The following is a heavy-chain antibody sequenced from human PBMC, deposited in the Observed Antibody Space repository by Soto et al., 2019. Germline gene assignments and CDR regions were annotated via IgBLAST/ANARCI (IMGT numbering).Heavy chain of an antibody. J-gene: IGHJ5*02. D-gene: IGHD3-9*01. V-gene: IGHV5-10-1*01. CDR1: GYSFTSYW. Sequence: PGESLKISCKGSGYSFTSYWISWVRQMPGKGLEWMGRIDPSDSYTNYSPSFQGHVTISADKSISTAYLQWSSLKASDTAMYYCARYPRKHDILTGYYWIYNWFDPWGQGTLVNV. CDR3: ARYPRKHDILTGYYWIYNWFDP. CDR2: IDPSDSYT.